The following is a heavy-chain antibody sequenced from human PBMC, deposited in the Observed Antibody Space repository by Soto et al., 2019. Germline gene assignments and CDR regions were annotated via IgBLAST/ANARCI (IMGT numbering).Heavy chain of an antibody. D-gene: IGHD1-26*01. CDR3: ARGVGAYYFDY. Sequence: QVQLVQSGAEVKKPGSSVKVSCKASGGTFSTYALTWVRQAPGQGLEWLGGIIPIFGTTDYARKFQGRVTITAAESTSTVFIELSSLTSEDTAVYYCARGVGAYYFDYWGQGTLVTVSS. CDR2: IIPIFGTT. V-gene: IGHV1-69*01. CDR1: GGTFSTYA. J-gene: IGHJ4*02.